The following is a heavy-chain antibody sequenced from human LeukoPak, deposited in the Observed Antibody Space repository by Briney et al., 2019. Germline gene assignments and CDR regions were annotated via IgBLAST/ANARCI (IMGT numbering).Heavy chain of an antibody. J-gene: IGHJ4*02. CDR1: GGSISSGSYY. CDR2: IYHSGST. V-gene: IGHV4-61*02. CDR3: ARHITMVRGGFDY. D-gene: IGHD3-10*01. Sequence: PSETLSLTCTVSGGSISSGSYYWSWIRQPAGKGLEWIGRIYHSGSTYYNPSLKSRVTISVDTSKNQFSLKLSSVTAADTAVYYCARHITMVRGGFDYWGQGTLVTVSS.